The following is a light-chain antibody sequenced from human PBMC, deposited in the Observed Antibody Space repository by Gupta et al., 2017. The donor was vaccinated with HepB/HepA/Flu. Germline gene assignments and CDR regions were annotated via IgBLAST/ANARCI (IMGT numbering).Light chain of an antibody. J-gene: IGKJ2*01. CDR2: AAS. V-gene: IGKV1-16*02. CDR1: EGINNH. CDR3: QQYNIYPHT. Sequence: DIRMTQSPSSLSASVGDSVTITCRATEGINNHLAWFQQKPGEAPKSLIFAASRLHGGVPGKFRGSGSGTDFTLTISNLQPEDFATYYCQQYNIYPHTFGQGTTLDIK.